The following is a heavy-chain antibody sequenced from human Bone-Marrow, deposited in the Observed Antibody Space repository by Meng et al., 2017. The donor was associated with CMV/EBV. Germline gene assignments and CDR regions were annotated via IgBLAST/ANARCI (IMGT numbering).Heavy chain of an antibody. CDR1: GFIFSSYD. Sequence: GESRKISCAGSGFIFSSYDMSWVRQAPGKGLEWVSTISGGGVTTSYGDSVKGRFTISRDNSKNTLYLQMNSLRAEDTAIYSCARGRRYCSSISCQTYFDYWGQGTLVTVSS. CDR2: ISGGGVTT. CDR3: ARGRRYCSSISCQTYFDY. D-gene: IGHD2-2*01. J-gene: IGHJ4*02. V-gene: IGHV3-23*01.